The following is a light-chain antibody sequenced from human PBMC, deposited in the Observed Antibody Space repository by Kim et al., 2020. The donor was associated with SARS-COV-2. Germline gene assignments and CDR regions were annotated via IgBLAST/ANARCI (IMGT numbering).Light chain of an antibody. CDR2: LNSDGSH. Sequence: GASVKLTCTLSSGHSSYASAWHQQQPEKGPRYLMKLNSDGSHSKGDWIPDRFSGSSSGAERYLTISSLQSEDEADYYCQTWGTPWVFGGGTQLTVL. V-gene: IGLV4-69*01. J-gene: IGLJ3*02. CDR3: QTWGTPWV. CDR1: SGHSSYA.